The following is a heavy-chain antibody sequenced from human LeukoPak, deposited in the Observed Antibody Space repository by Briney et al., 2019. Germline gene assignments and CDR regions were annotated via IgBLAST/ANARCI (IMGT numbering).Heavy chain of an antibody. CDR3: ARGNYDSSGYCYGFDY. CDR2: INHSGST. V-gene: IGHV4-34*01. CDR1: GGSLSGYY. J-gene: IGHJ4*02. Sequence: SETLSLTCALYGGSLSGYYWSWIRHPPGRGLEWIGEINHSGSTNYNPSIKSRVTISVDTPKNQFSLKLSSVTAADTAVYYCARGNYDSSGYCYGFDYWGQGTLVTVSS. D-gene: IGHD3-22*01.